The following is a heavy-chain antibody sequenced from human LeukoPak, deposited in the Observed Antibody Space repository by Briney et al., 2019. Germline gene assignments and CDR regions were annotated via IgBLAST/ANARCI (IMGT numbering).Heavy chain of an antibody. CDR1: GFTFTNYN. V-gene: IGHV1-46*01. Sequence: ASVKVSCKASGFTFTNYNLHWVRQAPGQRLEWMGIINPSGGSTNYAQNFQGRVTMTRDTSISTAYMELSSLRSEDTAVYYCARGGTELDYWGQGTLVTVSS. D-gene: IGHD3-16*01. CDR2: INPSGGST. J-gene: IGHJ4*02. CDR3: ARGGTELDY.